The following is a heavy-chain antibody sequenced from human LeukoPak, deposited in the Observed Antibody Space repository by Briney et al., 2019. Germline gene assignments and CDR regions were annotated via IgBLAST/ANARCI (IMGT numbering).Heavy chain of an antibody. J-gene: IGHJ4*02. V-gene: IGHV4-59*02. D-gene: IGHD6-6*01. CDR2: IFYSGTT. CDR1: GGSVSSYY. CDR3: ATYSSSSTFLDY. Sequence: ASETLYLTCIVSGGSVSSYYWSWVRQPPGKGLEYIGYIFYSGTTNYNPSLKSRVTISVDTSKNQFSLRLTSVTPADTAVYYCATYSSSSTFLDYWGQGTLVTVSS.